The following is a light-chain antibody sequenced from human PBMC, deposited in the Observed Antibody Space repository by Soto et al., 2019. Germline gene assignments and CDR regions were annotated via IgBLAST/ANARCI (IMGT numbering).Light chain of an antibody. CDR3: QQYGKLPRT. CDR1: QSVGNS. J-gene: IGKJ1*01. V-gene: IGKV3-20*01. Sequence: EIVMTQSPATLSLSPGERASLSCRASQSVGNSLAWYQHKPGQAPRLLIFGASRRATGIPDRFSGSGSGTNFTLTISRLEPEDFAVYYCQQYGKLPRTFGQGTKVDIK. CDR2: GAS.